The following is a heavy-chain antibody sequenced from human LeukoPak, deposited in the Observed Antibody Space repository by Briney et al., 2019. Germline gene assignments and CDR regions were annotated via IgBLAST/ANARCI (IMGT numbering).Heavy chain of an antibody. Sequence: GGSLRLSGAASGFTFSSYWMSWVRQAPGKGLEWVANMNRDGGEKNYVDSIKGRFTISRDNAANSLYLQMNSLRVEDTAVYYCARDGGIIRFGGQDVWGQGTTVIVS. CDR3: ARDGGIIRFGGQDV. D-gene: IGHD3-16*01. J-gene: IGHJ6*02. CDR1: GFTFSSYW. CDR2: MNRDGGEK. V-gene: IGHV3-7*01.